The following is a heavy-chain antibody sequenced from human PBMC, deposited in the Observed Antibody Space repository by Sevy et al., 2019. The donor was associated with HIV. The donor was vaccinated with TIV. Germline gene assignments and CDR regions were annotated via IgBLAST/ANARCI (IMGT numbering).Heavy chain of an antibody. D-gene: IGHD3-3*02. CDR2: ISFDRSNR. V-gene: IGHV3-30*18. J-gene: IGHJ4*02. CDR1: GFIFSSFG. Sequence: RSLRLSCVASGFIFSSFGIHWIRQAPGKGLQWVAVISFDRSNRYDADSVKGRFTISRDNSKNTLYLQMNSLRTEDTAVYYCAKGRVGYMHFRSGYNFDYWGQGTQVTVSS. CDR3: AKGRVGYMHFRSGYNFDY.